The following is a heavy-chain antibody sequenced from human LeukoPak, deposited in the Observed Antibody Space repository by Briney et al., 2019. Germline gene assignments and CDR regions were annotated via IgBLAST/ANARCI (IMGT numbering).Heavy chain of an antibody. V-gene: IGHV3-23*01. CDR2: ISRSGGST. Sequence: GGSLRLSCAASGFTLGTYDMYWVRQAPGKGLECVSSISRSGGSTYYADSVKGRFTISRDNSKNTLYLQMSSLRADDTAVYYCSKKGQSEVYGKPGWGQGTLVTVSS. D-gene: IGHD5/OR15-5a*01. CDR3: SKKGQSEVYGKPG. J-gene: IGHJ4*02. CDR1: GFTLGTYD.